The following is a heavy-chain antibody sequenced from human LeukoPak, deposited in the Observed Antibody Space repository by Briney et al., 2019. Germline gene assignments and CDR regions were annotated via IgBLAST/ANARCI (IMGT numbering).Heavy chain of an antibody. CDR1: GGTFSSYA. D-gene: IGHD4-17*01. V-gene: IGHV1-69*13. CDR3: ARVPPNDYGDYGDY. CDR2: IIPIFGTA. Sequence: SVKVSCTASGGTFSSYAISWVRQAPGQGLEWMGGIIPIFGTANYAQKFQGRVTITADESTSTAYMELSSLRSEDTAVYYCARVPPNDYGDYGDYWGQGTLVTVSS. J-gene: IGHJ4*02.